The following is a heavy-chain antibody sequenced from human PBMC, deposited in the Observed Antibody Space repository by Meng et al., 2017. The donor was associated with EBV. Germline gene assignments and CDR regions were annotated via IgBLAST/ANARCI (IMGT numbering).Heavy chain of an antibody. J-gene: IGHJ4*02. D-gene: IGHD3-10*01. CDR1: GYTFTSYG. CDR3: TTDEEGSRF. Sequence: VQLVQSGAEVKKPGASGKVSCKASGYTFTSYGISWVRQAPGQGLEWVGRIRSKTDDGPIDYAAPVKGRFSISRDDSKDTLHLQMNSLKTEDTAMYYCTTDEEGSRFWGQGTLVTVSS. V-gene: IGHV3-15*01. CDR2: IRSKTDDGPI.